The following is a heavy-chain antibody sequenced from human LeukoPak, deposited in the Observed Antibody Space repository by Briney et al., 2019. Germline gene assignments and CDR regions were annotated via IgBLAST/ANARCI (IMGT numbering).Heavy chain of an antibody. J-gene: IGHJ3*02. V-gene: IGHV3-21*01. D-gene: IGHD2-2*01. CDR2: ISSSSSYI. CDR3: ARQGYCSSASCLDAFDI. CDR1: GFTFSSYS. Sequence: PGGSLRLSCAASGFTFSSYSTNWVRQAPGKGLEWVSSISSSSSYIYYADSVKGRFTISRDNAKNSLYLQMNSLRAEDTAVYYCARQGYCSSASCLDAFDIWGQGTMVTVSS.